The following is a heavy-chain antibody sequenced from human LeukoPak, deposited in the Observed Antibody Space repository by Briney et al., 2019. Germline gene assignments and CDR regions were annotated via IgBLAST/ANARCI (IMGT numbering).Heavy chain of an antibody. Sequence: GASVKVSCKASGYTFTSYYMHWVRQAPGQGLEWMGIINPSGGSTSYAQKFQGRVTLTRDTSTSTVYMELSSLRSEDTAVYYCARTQSETYYYDSSGYEGYYFDYWGQGTLVTASS. CDR3: ARTQSETYYYDSSGYEGYYFDY. V-gene: IGHV1-46*01. D-gene: IGHD3-22*01. CDR1: GYTFTSYY. J-gene: IGHJ4*02. CDR2: INPSGGST.